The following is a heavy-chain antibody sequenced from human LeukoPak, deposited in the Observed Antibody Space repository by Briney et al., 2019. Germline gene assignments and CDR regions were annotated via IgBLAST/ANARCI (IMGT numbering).Heavy chain of an antibody. V-gene: IGHV3-21*01. J-gene: IGHJ6*02. CDR3: ARGGQQTESFYYHYGMDV. CDR2: ISSSSSYI. CDR1: GFTFSSYS. Sequence: PGGSLRLSCAASGFTFSSYSMNWVRQAPGKGLEWVSSISSSSSYIYYADSVKGRFTISRDNAKNSLYLQMNSLRAEDTAVYYCARGGQQTESFYYHYGMDVWGQGTTVTVSS. D-gene: IGHD6-13*01.